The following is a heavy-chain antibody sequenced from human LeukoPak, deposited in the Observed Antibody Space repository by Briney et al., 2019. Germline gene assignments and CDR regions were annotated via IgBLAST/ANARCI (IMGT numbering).Heavy chain of an antibody. V-gene: IGHV4-59*01. Sequence: PSETLSLTCTVSGGSISSYYWSWIRQPPGKGLEWIGYIYYSGSTNYNPSLKSRVTISVDTSKNQFSLKLSSVTAADTAVYYWATWRGCSYGYHDYWGRGTLVTVSS. CDR3: ATWRGCSYGYHDY. J-gene: IGHJ4*02. CDR1: GGSISSYY. D-gene: IGHD5-18*01. CDR2: IYYSGST.